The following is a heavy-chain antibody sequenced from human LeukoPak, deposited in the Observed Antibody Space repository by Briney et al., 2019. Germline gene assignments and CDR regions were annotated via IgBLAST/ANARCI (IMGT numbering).Heavy chain of an antibody. D-gene: IGHD3-16*02. V-gene: IGHV4-31*03. J-gene: IGHJ3*02. Sequence: SENLSLTCTVSGASISSGGYYWSWIRQHPGKGLEWIGYIYYSGSTYYNPSLKSRVTISVDTSKNQFSLKLSSVTAADTAVYYCARDRGKPDDYVWGSYRSDDAFDIWGQGTMVTVSS. CDR3: ARDRGKPDDYVWGSYRSDDAFDI. CDR2: IYYSGST. CDR1: GASISSGGYY.